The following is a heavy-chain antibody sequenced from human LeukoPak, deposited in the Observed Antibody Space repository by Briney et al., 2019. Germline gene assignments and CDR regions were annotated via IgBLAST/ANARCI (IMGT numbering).Heavy chain of an antibody. CDR2: IYHSGST. CDR1: GYSISSGYY. Sequence: SETLSLTCAVSGYSISSGYYWGWIRQPPGKGLEWIGSIYHSGSTYYNPSLKSRVTISVDTSKNQFSLKLSSVTAADTAVYYCARGRREGDNGADWWFDPWGQGTLVTVSS. CDR3: ARGRREGDNGADWWFDP. D-gene: IGHD2-8*01. V-gene: IGHV4-38-2*01. J-gene: IGHJ5*02.